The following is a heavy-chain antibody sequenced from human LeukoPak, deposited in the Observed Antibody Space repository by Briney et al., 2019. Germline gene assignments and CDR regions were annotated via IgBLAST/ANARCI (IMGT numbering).Heavy chain of an antibody. CDR3: ARDLYGDYLGYFDY. V-gene: IGHV3-21*01. CDR1: GFTFSSYS. CDR2: ISSSSSYI. D-gene: IGHD4-17*01. J-gene: IGHJ4*02. Sequence: AGGSLRLSCAASGFTFSSYSMNWVRQAPGKGLEWVSSISSSSSYIYYADSVRGRFTISRDNAKNSLYLQMNSLRAEDTAVYYCARDLYGDYLGYFDYWGQGTLVTVSS.